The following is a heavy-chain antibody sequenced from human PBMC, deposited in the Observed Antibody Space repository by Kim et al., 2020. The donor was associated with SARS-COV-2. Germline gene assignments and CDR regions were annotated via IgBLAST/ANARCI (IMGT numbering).Heavy chain of an antibody. CDR3: ARGSSGWSYYYYGMDV. D-gene: IGHD6-19*01. J-gene: IGHJ6*02. V-gene: IGHV1-69*01. Sequence: KFQGRVTITADESTSTAYMELSSLRSEDTAVYYCARGSSGWSYYYYGMDVWGQGTTVTVSS.